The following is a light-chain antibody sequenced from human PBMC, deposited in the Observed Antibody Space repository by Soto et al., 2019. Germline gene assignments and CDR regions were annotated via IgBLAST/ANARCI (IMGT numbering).Light chain of an antibody. Sequence: QSVLTQPPSASGTPGQRVTISCSGSSSNIGSNSVNWYQQLPGKAPKPLIYSNNQRPSGVPDRFSASKSGTSASLAISGLQSEGEADYYCATWDDSLTGFVFGTGTKLTVL. CDR3: ATWDDSLTGFV. J-gene: IGLJ1*01. CDR2: SNN. V-gene: IGLV1-44*01. CDR1: SSNIGSNS.